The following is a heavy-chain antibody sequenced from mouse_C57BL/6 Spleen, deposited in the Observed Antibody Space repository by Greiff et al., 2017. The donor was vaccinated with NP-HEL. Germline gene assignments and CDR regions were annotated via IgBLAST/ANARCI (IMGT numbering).Heavy chain of an antibody. CDR2: ISNLAYSI. Sequence: EVKLVESGGGLVQPGGSLKLSCAASGFTFSDYGMAWVRQAPRKGPEWVAFISNLAYSIYYADTVTGRFTISRENAKNTLYLEMSSLRSEDTAMYYCARHGIYYDYDDSWFAYWGQGTLVTVSA. CDR1: GFTFSDYG. V-gene: IGHV5-15*01. CDR3: ARHGIYYDYDDSWFAY. J-gene: IGHJ3*01. D-gene: IGHD2-4*01.